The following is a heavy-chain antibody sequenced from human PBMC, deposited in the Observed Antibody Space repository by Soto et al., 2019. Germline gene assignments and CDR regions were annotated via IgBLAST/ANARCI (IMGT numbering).Heavy chain of an antibody. CDR1: GFTFSSYA. CDR2: ISGSGGST. Sequence: EVQLLESGGGLVQPGGSLRLSCAASGFTFSSYAMSWVRQAPGKGLEWVSAISGSGGSTYYADSVKGRFTISRDNSKNTLYLQMNSLRAEDTAVYYCAKAGAHNYDILTGYYPRSFDYWGQGTLVTVSS. D-gene: IGHD3-9*01. CDR3: AKAGAHNYDILTGYYPRSFDY. J-gene: IGHJ4*02. V-gene: IGHV3-23*01.